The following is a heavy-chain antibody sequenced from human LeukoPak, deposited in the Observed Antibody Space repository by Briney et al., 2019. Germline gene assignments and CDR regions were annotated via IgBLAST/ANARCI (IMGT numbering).Heavy chain of an antibody. Sequence: GGSLRLSCAASGFTVSSSYMSWVRQAPGKGLEWVSVIYSGGSTYYADSVKGRFTIPRDNSKNTLYLQMNSLRVEDTAVYYCARSVIGAPVYYFEYWGQGTLVTVSS. CDR3: ARSVIGAPVYYFEY. V-gene: IGHV3-53*01. J-gene: IGHJ4*02. CDR1: GFTVSSSY. D-gene: IGHD1-26*01. CDR2: IYSGGST.